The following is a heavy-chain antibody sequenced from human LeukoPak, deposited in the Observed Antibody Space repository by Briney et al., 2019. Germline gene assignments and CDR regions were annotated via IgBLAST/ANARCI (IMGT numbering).Heavy chain of an antibody. V-gene: IGHV1-8*03. CDR3: AREHHYDSSGYCLDY. CDR1: GYTFTSYY. D-gene: IGHD3-22*01. CDR2: MNPNSGNT. Sequence: GASVKVSCKASGYTFTSYYMHWVRQATGQGLEWMGWMNPNSGNTGYAQKFQGRVTITRNTSISTAYMELSSLRSEDTAVYYCAREHHYDSSGYCLDYWGQGTLVTVSS. J-gene: IGHJ4*02.